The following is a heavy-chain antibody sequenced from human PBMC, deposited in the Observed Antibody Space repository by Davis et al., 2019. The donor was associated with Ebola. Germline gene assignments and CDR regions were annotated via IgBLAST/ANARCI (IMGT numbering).Heavy chain of an antibody. D-gene: IGHD6-19*01. CDR3: ARHEAVAGLDY. CDR2: IWYDGSNK. V-gene: IGHV3-33*01. CDR1: GFTFSSYG. J-gene: IGHJ4*02. Sequence: PGGSLRLSCPASGFTFSSYGMHWVRQVPGKGLEWVAVIWYDGSNKYYADSVKGRFTISRDNSKNTLYLQMNSLRAEDTAVYYCARHEAVAGLDYWGQGTLVTVSS.